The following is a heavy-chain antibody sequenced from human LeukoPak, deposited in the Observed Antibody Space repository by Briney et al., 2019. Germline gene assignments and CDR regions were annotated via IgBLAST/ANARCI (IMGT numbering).Heavy chain of an antibody. D-gene: IGHD1-26*01. CDR2: IKQDGSEK. V-gene: IGHV3-7*01. CDR3: ARQGATIVDYYYYYMDV. J-gene: IGHJ6*03. CDR1: GFTFSSYW. Sequence: GGSLRLSCAASGFTFSSYWMSWVRQAPGKGLEWVANIKQDGSEKYYVDSVKGRFTISRDNAKNSLYLQMNSLRAEDTAVYYCARQGATIVDYYYYYMDVWGKGTTVTISS.